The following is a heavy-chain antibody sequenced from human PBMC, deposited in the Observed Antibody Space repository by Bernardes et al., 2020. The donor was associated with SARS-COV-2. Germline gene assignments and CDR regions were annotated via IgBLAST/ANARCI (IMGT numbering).Heavy chain of an antibody. CDR2: IYWDDDK. V-gene: IGHV2-5*02. CDR1: GFSLTTTGVG. J-gene: IGHJ3*02. CDR3: AHLGSGSYSTPAHAFDM. D-gene: IGHD3-10*01. Sequence: SGPTLVKPTQTLTLTCTFSGFSLTTTGVGVGWIRQPPGKALDWLALIYWDDDKRYRPSLKNRVTISKGTSKNHVVFTMTNMDPVDTATYFCAHLGSGSYSTPAHAFDMWGQGTMVTGSS.